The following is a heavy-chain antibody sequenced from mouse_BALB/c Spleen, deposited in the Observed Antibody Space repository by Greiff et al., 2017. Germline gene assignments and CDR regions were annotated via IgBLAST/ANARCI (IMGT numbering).Heavy chain of an antibody. J-gene: IGHJ4*01. V-gene: IGHV1-9*01. CDR1: GYTFSSYW. CDR3: ARKGPIYYDYDGEDAMDY. Sequence: VQLQQSGAELMKPGASVKISCKATGYTFSSYWIEWVKQRPGHGLEWIGEILPGSGSTNYNAKFKGKATFTADTSSNTAYMQLSSLTSEDSAVYYCARKGPIYYDYDGEDAMDYWGQGTSVTVSS. CDR2: ILPGSGST. D-gene: IGHD2-4*01.